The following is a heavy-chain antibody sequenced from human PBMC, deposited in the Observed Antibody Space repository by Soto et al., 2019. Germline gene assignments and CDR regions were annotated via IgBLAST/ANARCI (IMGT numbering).Heavy chain of an antibody. D-gene: IGHD1-1*01. CDR3: ARADTNTVPLAQ. CDR2: MSYTGNT. Sequence: SETLSLTCTVSGGAISGYFWNWPRQPPGKGLEWIGYMSYTGNTNYNPSLKSRVSISVDTSKNQFSLNLNSVPAEDTAVYYCARADTNTVPLAQWCQGVLVAVSS. J-gene: IGHJ4*02. V-gene: IGHV4-59*01. CDR1: GGAISGYF.